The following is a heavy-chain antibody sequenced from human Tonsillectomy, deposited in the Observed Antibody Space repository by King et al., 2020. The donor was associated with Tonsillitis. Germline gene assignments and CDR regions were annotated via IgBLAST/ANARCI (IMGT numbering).Heavy chain of an antibody. J-gene: IGHJ4*02. Sequence: VQLVEFGGGLVQPGGSLRLSCAASGLTFRNFAMSWVRQAPGEGLEWVSGISGRGGSAYYADSGKGRFTIARDNSKNTLYLQMNSLRAEDKAVYYCARTYYSGYDYPTPDYWGQGTLVSVSS. CDR1: GLTFRNFA. D-gene: IGHD5-12*01. CDR3: ARTYYSGYDYPTPDY. V-gene: IGHV3-23*04. CDR2: ISGRGGSA.